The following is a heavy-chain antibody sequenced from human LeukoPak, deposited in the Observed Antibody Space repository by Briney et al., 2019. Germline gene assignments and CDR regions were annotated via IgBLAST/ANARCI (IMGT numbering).Heavy chain of an antibody. V-gene: IGHV4-59*01. CDR1: GGSISSYY. Sequence: SETLSLTCTVSGGSISSYYWNWIRQPPGKGLEWIGYIYYSGSTNYNPSLKSRVTISVDTSKNQFSLKLSSVTAAATAVYYCARGGWYPESFQHWGQGALVTVSS. J-gene: IGHJ1*01. CDR3: ARGGWYPESFQH. D-gene: IGHD6-19*01. CDR2: IYYSGST.